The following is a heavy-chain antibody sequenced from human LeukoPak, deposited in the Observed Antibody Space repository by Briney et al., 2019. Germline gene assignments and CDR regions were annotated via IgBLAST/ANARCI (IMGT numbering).Heavy chain of an antibody. Sequence: GRSLRLSCAASGFTFSSYAMHWVGQAQGKGLEWVAVISYDGSNKYYADSVKGRFTISRDNSKNTLYLQMNSLRAEDTAVYYCARGGGQQWHDAFDIWGQGTMVTVSS. V-gene: IGHV3-30-3*01. CDR2: ISYDGSNK. J-gene: IGHJ3*02. D-gene: IGHD1/OR15-1a*01. CDR1: GFTFSSYA. CDR3: ARGGGQQWHDAFDI.